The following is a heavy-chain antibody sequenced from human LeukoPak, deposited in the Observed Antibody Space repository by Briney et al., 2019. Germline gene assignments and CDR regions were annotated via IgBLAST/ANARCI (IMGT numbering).Heavy chain of an antibody. J-gene: IGHJ4*01. D-gene: IGHD3-3*01. CDR1: GFTFRNYV. Sequence: GGSLRLSCAASGFTFRNYVIHWVHQAPGKGLEWVAVTSSDLNVKLYADSVKGRFTISRDNSRSTLYLQMNSLRVEDTAVYYCAKDQGPGHGSYTWGTFDYWGLETLVTVFS. CDR3: AKDQGPGHGSYTWGTFDY. CDR2: TSSDLNVK. V-gene: IGHV3-30*18.